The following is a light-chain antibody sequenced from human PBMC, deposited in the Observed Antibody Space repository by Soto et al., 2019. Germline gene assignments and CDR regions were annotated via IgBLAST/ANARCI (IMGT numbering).Light chain of an antibody. CDR1: QSVTIK. J-gene: IGKJ5*01. Sequence: ELVMTQSPATLSVSPGERATLSCRASQSVTIKLAWYQQKPGQPPRLLIYDTSTRATGIPARFSGSGSGTEFTLTISSLQSEDFAAYYCQQYNNWPPITFGQGTRLEIK. CDR3: QQYNNWPPIT. CDR2: DTS. V-gene: IGKV3-15*01.